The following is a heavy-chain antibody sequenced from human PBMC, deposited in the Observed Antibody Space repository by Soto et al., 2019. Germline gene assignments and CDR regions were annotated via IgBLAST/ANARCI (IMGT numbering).Heavy chain of an antibody. D-gene: IGHD2-2*02. CDR2: INPNSGGT. CDR1: GYTFTGYY. Sequence: QVQLVQSGAEVKKPGASVKVSCKASGYTFTGYYMHWVRQAPGQGLEWMGWINPNSGGTNYAQKFQGRVTMTSDTSISTAYMELSRLRSDDTAVYYCARDGPAAIGGYYGMDVWGQGTTVTVSS. CDR3: ARDGPAAIGGYYGMDV. J-gene: IGHJ6*02. V-gene: IGHV1-2*02.